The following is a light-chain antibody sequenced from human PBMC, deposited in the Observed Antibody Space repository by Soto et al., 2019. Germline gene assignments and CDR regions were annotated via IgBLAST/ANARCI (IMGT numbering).Light chain of an antibody. CDR1: QTINNY. J-gene: IGKJ2*01. CDR3: QQSSSTPHT. CDR2: SAS. Sequence: DIQMTQSPSSLSASLGDRVTITCRASQTINNYLHWYQQRPGEAPKLLIYSASNLQTGVPPRFSGIGSGNHFTLTISSLQPEDFATYYCQQSSSTPHTFGQGTIVEIK. V-gene: IGKV1-39*01.